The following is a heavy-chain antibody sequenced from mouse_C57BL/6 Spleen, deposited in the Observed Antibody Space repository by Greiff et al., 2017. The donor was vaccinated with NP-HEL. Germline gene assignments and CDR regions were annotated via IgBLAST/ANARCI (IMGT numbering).Heavy chain of an antibody. Sequence: QVQLQQSGAELVRPGSSVKLSCKASGYTFTSYWMHWVKQRPIQGLEWIGNIDPADSETHYNQKFKDKATLTVDKSSSTAYMQLSSLTSEDSAVYYCARMGNDQAAFAYWGQGTLVTVSA. J-gene: IGHJ3*01. CDR2: IDPADSET. CDR3: ARMGNDQAAFAY. D-gene: IGHD3-2*02. CDR1: GYTFTSYW. V-gene: IGHV1-52*01.